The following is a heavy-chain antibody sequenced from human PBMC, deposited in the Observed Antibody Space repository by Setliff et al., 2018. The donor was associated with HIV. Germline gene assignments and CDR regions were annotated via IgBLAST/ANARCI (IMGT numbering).Heavy chain of an antibody. J-gene: IGHJ6*03. CDR3: ARCGYSYGFLGVTYYFYMDV. D-gene: IGHD5-18*01. CDR2: IYSPIIST. V-gene: IGHV4-4*07. Sequence: SETLSLTCTVSGSSISSYYYWSWIRQPAGKGLEWIGRIYSPIISTNYNPSLKSRVTMSVDTAKNQFSLNLTSVTAADTAIYYCARCGYSYGFLGVTYYFYMDVWGKGTAVTVSS. CDR1: GSSISSYY.